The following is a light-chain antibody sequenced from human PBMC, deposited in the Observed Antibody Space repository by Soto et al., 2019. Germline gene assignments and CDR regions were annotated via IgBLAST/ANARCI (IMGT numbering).Light chain of an antibody. Sequence: DIQMTQSPSSLSASVGDRVTITCRASQSISSYLNWYQQKPGKAPKLLIYAASSLQSGVPSRFSGSGSGTEFTLTISSLQPEDFATYYCQQYHIYSRTFGQGTRLEIK. CDR3: QQYHIYSRT. V-gene: IGKV1-39*01. J-gene: IGKJ5*01. CDR2: AAS. CDR1: QSISSY.